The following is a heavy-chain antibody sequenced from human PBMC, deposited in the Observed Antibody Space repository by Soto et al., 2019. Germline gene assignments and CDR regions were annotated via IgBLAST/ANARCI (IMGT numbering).Heavy chain of an antibody. CDR3: ARGAMFDY. J-gene: IGHJ4*02. CDR2: ISGSGGST. Sequence: GGSLRLSCAPSAFAFISYPIIWSAQAPGKGLEWVSAISGSGGSTYYADSVKGRFTISRDNSKNTLYLQMHSLRAEDTAVYYCARGAMFDYWCQGTLVTVSS. CDR1: AFAFISYP. D-gene: IGHD1-26*01. V-gene: IGHV3-23*01.